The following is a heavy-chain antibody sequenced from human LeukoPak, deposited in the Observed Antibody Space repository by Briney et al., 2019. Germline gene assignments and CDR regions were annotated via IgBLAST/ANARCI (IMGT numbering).Heavy chain of an antibody. J-gene: IGHJ6*03. Sequence: SETVSLTCTVSGGYISSYPWSWVRQPPGKGLEWIGYIYYSGSTNYNPSLKSRVTISVDTSKNQFSLKLRSVTAADTAVYYCARDRVGQQLVGRNYYYYYMDVWGKGTTVTISS. CDR3: ARDRVGQQLVGRNYYYYYMDV. D-gene: IGHD6-13*01. CDR2: IYYSGST. V-gene: IGHV4-59*01. CDR1: GGYISSYP.